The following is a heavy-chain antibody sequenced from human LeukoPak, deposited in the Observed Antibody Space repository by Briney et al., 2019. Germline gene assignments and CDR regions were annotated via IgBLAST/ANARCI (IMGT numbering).Heavy chain of an antibody. CDR3: ARQRGSLAFDI. CDR2: IYYSGST. CDR1: SGVISSSSYY. J-gene: IGHJ3*02. D-gene: IGHD2-15*01. V-gene: IGHV4-39*01. Sequence: SETLSLTCTVSSGVISSSSYYWGWIRQPPGKGLEWIGNIYYSGSTYYNPSLKSRVTISVDTSKNQFSLKLTSVTAADTAVYYCARQRGSLAFDIWGQGTMVTVSS.